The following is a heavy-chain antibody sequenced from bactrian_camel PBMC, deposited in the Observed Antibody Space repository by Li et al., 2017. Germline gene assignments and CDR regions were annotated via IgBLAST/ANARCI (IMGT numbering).Heavy chain of an antibody. CDR3: AAATVRTEGICCEYYSLTGLPQARSFAY. V-gene: IGHV3S26*01. Sequence: HVQLVESGGGSVQAGGSLRLSCVVSGDTVSSYYMAWFRQAPGKEREGVAAIDTTGITTYAYSTQDRFTISQDNTNNRLYLHMDNLKPEDTAKYYCAAATVRTEGICCEYYSLTGLPQARSFAYWGHGTQVTVS. D-gene: IGHD2*01. J-gene: IGHJ4*01. CDR2: IDTTGIT. CDR1: GDTVSSYY.